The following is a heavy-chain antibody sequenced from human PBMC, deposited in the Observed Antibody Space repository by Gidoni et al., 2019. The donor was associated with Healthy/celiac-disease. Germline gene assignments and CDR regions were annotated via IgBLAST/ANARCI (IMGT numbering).Heavy chain of an antibody. CDR1: GYTVTGYY. CDR3: AREGNWGPFDY. CDR2: INPNRCGT. D-gene: IGHD7-27*01. J-gene: IGHJ4*02. Sequence: QVQLVQSGPAVKKPGASAKVSCKDSGYTVTGYYMHWVRQAPGHGLEWMGWINPNRCGTNYAQKCQGRVTRTRDTSSSTAYMELSRLRSDDTAVYYCAREGNWGPFDYWGQGTLVTVSS. V-gene: IGHV1-2*02.